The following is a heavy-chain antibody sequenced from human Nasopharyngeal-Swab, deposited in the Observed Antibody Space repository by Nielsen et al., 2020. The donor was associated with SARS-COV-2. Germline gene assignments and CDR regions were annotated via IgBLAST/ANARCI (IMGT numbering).Heavy chain of an antibody. V-gene: IGHV3-7*03. CDR2: IKQDGSEK. CDR1: GFTFSSYW. D-gene: IGHD4/OR15-4a*01. Sequence: GGSRRLSCAASGFTFSSYWMSWVRQAPGKGLEGVANIKQDGSEKYYVDSVKGRLTISRDNAKNSLYLQMNSLRADDTALYYCKKVRADYSNPSFDNWGQGTLVTVSS. CDR3: KKVRADYSNPSFDN. J-gene: IGHJ4*02.